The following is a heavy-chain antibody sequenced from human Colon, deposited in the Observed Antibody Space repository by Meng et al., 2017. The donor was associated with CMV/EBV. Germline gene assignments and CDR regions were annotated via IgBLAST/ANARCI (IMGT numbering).Heavy chain of an antibody. Sequence: GGSLRLSCAASGFTFSSYAMYWVRQAPGKGLEWVTLISYDGSYKNYADSVKGRFTISRDNAKNSLYLQMSSLRAEDTAVYYCARDQESGYYCGMDVWGQGTTVTVSS. D-gene: IGHD3-10*01. CDR1: GFTFSSYA. CDR3: ARDQESGYYCGMDV. J-gene: IGHJ6*02. CDR2: ISYDGSYK. V-gene: IGHV3-30-3*01.